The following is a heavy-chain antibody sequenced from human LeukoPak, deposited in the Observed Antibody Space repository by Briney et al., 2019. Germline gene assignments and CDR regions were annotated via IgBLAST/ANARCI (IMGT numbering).Heavy chain of an antibody. CDR1: GFTFSGYG. CDR2: ISSGGSYM. CDR3: ARVGAKGGWYFDL. J-gene: IGHJ2*01. Sequence: PGGSLRLSCAASGFTFSGYGMNWVRQAPGKGLEWASSISSGGSYMYYADSLKGRFTISRDNAKNSLYLQMNSLRAEDTAVYYCARVGAKGGWYFDLWGRGTLVTVSS. V-gene: IGHV3-21*01. D-gene: IGHD3-10*01.